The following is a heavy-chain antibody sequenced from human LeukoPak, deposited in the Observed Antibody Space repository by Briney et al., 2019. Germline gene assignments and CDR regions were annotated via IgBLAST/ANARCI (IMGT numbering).Heavy chain of an antibody. CDR1: GFAFSSYG. CDR3: ATSITMIDRGDY. CDR2: IWYDGSNK. J-gene: IGHJ4*02. Sequence: GGSLRLSCAASGFAFSSYGMHWIRQAPGKGLEWVAVIWYDGSNKYYADSVKGRFTISRDNSKNTLYLQMNSLRAEDTAVYYCATSITMIDRGDYWGQGTLVTVSS. V-gene: IGHV3-33*01. D-gene: IGHD3-22*01.